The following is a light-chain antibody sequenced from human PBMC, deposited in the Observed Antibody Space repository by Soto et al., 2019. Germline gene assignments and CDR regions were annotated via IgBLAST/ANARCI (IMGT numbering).Light chain of an antibody. CDR1: QSVSSSY. CDR3: QHRSNWPLT. V-gene: IGKV3D-20*02. J-gene: IGKJ4*01. Sequence: EIVFTQSPATLSLSPGERPTLSCRASQSVSSSYLAWYQQQPGKAPRLLIYDASNRATGIPARFSGRGSGTDFTLTISRLEPEDFEVYYCQHRSNWPLTFGGGTKVDIK. CDR2: DAS.